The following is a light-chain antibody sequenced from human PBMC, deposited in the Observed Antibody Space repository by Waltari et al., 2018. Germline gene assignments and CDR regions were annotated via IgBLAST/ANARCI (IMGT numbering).Light chain of an antibody. CDR1: HLGDRA. CDR2: QAT. J-gene: IGLJ3*02. CDR3: QAWDSSTVL. V-gene: IGLV3-1*01. Sequence: SFELTQPSSVSVSPGQTASITCSGDHLGDRAVSWYHQKAGQSPMLVIYQATKRPSGIPQRFFGSNSGNTATLTISGTQAMDEAVYYCQAWDSSTVLFGGGTKLTVL.